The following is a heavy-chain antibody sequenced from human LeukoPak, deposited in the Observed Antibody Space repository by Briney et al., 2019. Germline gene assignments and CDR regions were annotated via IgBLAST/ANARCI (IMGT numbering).Heavy chain of an antibody. V-gene: IGHV3-30*04. CDR1: GFTFTNHA. D-gene: IGHD5-18*01. CDR3: ARDRDGDTGLFDY. J-gene: IGHJ4*02. Sequence: GRSLTLSCVASGFTFTNHAMHWVRQAPGKGLEWVAMISFDGNDENYADAAEGRFSISRDNGKNTLYLQMNSLRSEDTAVYYCARDRDGDTGLFDYWGQGTRVTVSS. CDR2: ISFDGNDE.